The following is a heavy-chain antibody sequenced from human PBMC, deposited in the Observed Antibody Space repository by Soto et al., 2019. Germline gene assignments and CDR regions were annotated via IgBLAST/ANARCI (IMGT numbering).Heavy chain of an antibody. Sequence: ASVKVSCKASGYTSTSYGISWVRQAPGQGLEWMGWISAYNGNTNYAQKLQGRVTMTTDTSTSTAYMELRSLRSDDTAVYYCARERPDYGDFDYWGQGTLVTVSS. CDR1: GYTSTSYG. V-gene: IGHV1-18*01. J-gene: IGHJ4*02. CDR3: ARERPDYGDFDY. CDR2: ISAYNGNT. D-gene: IGHD3-16*01.